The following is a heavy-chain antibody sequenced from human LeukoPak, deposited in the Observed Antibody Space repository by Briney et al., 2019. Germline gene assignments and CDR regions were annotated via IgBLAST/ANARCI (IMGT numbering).Heavy chain of an antibody. CDR3: AKSRLATLSYWYFDL. J-gene: IGHJ2*01. Sequence: GRSLRLSCAASGFTFDDYAMHWVRQAPGKGLEWVSGVRWNSETKAYADFVKGRFTISRDNAKNSLYLQMDSLRPEDTALYFCAKSRLATLSYWYFDLWGRGALVTVSS. D-gene: IGHD6-25*01. CDR1: GFTFDDYA. CDR2: VRWNSETK. V-gene: IGHV3-9*01.